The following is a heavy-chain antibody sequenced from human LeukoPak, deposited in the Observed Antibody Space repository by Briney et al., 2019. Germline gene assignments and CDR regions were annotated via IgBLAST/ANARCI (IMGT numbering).Heavy chain of an antibody. Sequence: GGSLRLSCAASGFTFSAYAMNWVRQVPVKGLEWVSGISGSGSGTYYADSVKGRFTISRDNSKNTLYLQMNSLRAEDTAVYYCANWRSSRSDWGQGTLVTVSS. J-gene: IGHJ4*02. D-gene: IGHD6-25*01. V-gene: IGHV3-23*01. CDR1: GFTFSAYA. CDR2: ISGSGSGT. CDR3: ANWRSSRSD.